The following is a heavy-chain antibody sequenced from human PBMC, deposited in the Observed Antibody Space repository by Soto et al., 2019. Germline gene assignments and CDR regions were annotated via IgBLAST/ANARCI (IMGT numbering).Heavy chain of an antibody. J-gene: IGHJ6*02. CDR2: INSDGSIA. CDR3: ARGLRGYYGMDV. V-gene: IGHV3-74*01. Sequence: EVQLVESGGGLVQPGEFLTLSCAASGFTFSNYWMHWVRQVPGKGLMWISRINSDGSIANYADALKGRFTISRDNAKNTVFLQMNSPRAEATALYYCARGLRGYYGMDVWGQGTTVTVSS. CDR1: GFTFSNYW.